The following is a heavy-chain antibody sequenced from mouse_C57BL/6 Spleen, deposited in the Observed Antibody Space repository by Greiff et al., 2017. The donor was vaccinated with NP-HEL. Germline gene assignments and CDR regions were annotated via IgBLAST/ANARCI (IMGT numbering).Heavy chain of an antibody. Sequence: QVQLQQPGAELVKPGASVKLSCKASGYTFTSYWMHWVKQRPGQGLEWIGMIHPNSGSTNYNEKFKSKATLTVDKSSSTAYMQLSSLTSEDSAVYYCAREGDCYGSIYKAMDYWGQGTTVTVSS. V-gene: IGHV1-64*01. CDR3: AREGDCYGSIYKAMDY. J-gene: IGHJ4*01. D-gene: IGHD1-1*01. CDR1: GYTFTSYW. CDR2: IHPNSGST.